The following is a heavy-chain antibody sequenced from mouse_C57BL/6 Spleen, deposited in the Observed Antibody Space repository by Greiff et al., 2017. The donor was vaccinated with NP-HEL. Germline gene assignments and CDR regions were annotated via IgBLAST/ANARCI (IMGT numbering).Heavy chain of an antibody. Sequence: QVQLQQPGAELVKPGASVKLSCKASGYTFTSYWMQWVKQRPGQGLEWIGEIDPSDSYTNYNQKFKGKATLTVDTSSSTAYMQLSSLTSEDSAVYYCARYYVEGYFDYWGQGTTLTVSS. CDR1: GYTFTSYW. V-gene: IGHV1-50*01. CDR3: ARYYVEGYFDY. J-gene: IGHJ2*01. CDR2: IDPSDSYT. D-gene: IGHD1-1*02.